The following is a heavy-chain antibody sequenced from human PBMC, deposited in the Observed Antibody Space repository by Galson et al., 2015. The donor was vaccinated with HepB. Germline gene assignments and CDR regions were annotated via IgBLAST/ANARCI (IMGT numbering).Heavy chain of an antibody. Sequence: SVKASCKASGYNFTTYSITWVRQAPGQGLEWMGWISAYDQKTNYAQHFQGRVTMTTDTSTNTAYMELRSLRSDDTAVYYCARGAHVVVVYATQNNWFAPWGQGTLITVSS. J-gene: IGHJ5*02. CDR3: ARGAHVVVVYATQNNWFAP. CDR2: ISAYDQKT. CDR1: GYNFTTYS. D-gene: IGHD2-15*01. V-gene: IGHV1-18*01.